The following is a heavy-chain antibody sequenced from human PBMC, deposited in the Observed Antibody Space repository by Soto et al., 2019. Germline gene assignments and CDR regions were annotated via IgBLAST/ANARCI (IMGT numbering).Heavy chain of an antibody. CDR2: LSYDGSHE. J-gene: IGHJ4*02. V-gene: IGHV3-30*18. CDR1: GFTFDDFG. D-gene: IGHD3-22*01. CDR3: AKEMFPRTVLDSSSPWGDY. Sequence: QVQLVESGGGVVQPGTSLKLSCAASGFTFDDFGFHWVRQAPGKGLEWVATLSYDGSHEYYADSVKGRFTISRDNSKITLYLQMNSLKIEDTAMYYCAKEMFPRTVLDSSSPWGDYWGQGTLVTVSS.